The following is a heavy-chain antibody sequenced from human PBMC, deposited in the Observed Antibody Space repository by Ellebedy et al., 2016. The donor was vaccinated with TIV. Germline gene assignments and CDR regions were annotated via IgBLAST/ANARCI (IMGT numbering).Heavy chain of an antibody. J-gene: IGHJ4*02. Sequence: GESLKISCAASGFTFSTSWMDWVRQAPGKGLVWVSRIKGDGSVTNYADTVKGRFTISRDNARNTLYLQMNSLRAEDTAVYYCTRGGLDMGDFWGQGSLVTVSS. CDR2: IKGDGSVT. D-gene: IGHD3/OR15-3a*01. V-gene: IGHV3-74*01. CDR3: TRGGLDMGDF. CDR1: GFTFSTSW.